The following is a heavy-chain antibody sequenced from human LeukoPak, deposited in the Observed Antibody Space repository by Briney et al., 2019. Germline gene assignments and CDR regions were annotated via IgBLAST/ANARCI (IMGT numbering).Heavy chain of an antibody. J-gene: IGHJ4*02. CDR1: GFTFSSYS. V-gene: IGHV3-21*01. D-gene: IGHD6-19*01. Sequence: GGSLRLSCAASGFTFSSYSLTWVRQAPGRGLEWVSSISSSSSYIYYADSVKSRFTISRDNAKNSLYLQMNSLRAEDTAVYYCARDRVAVAGTWDYWGQGTLVTVSS. CDR2: ISSSSSYI. CDR3: ARDRVAVAGTWDY.